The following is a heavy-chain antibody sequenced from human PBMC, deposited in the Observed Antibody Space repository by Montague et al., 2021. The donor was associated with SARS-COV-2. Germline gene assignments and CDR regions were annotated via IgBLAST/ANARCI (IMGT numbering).Heavy chain of an antibody. Sequence: SLRLSCAASGFYVMSWVRQGVGQGLGWGLVISGSGGNTDYADPVKGRFTISRDNSKNTLYLQMNSLRAEDTAVNYCAYAPTMVRGVYLDYWGQGTRVTVSS. V-gene: IGHV3-23*01. CDR1: GFYV. CDR2: ISGSGGNT. J-gene: IGHJ4*02. D-gene: IGHD3-10*01. CDR3: AYAPTMVRGVYLDY.